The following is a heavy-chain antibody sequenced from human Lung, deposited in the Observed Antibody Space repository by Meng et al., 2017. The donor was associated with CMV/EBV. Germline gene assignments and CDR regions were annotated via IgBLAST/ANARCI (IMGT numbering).Heavy chain of an antibody. CDR2: ISWNSARR. V-gene: IGHV3-9*01. Sequence: XCAASGFILDDDAMHWVRQAPGQGLEWVSGISWNSARRGYADTVKDRLTISRDNAKNSLYLQMNSLMAEDTAFYYCVTDNGVVGPAPHRGFHYXGQGXLVTVSS. D-gene: IGHD2-2*01. CDR1: GFILDDDA. CDR3: VTDNGVVGPAPHRGFHY. J-gene: IGHJ4*02.